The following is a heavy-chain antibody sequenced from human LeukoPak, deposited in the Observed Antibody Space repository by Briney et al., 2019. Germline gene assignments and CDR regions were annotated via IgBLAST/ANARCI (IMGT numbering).Heavy chain of an antibody. CDR1: GFTFSSYE. D-gene: IGHD3-10*01. CDR2: ISSSGTTI. Sequence: PGGSLRLSCAVSGFTFSSYEMNWVRQAPGKGLEWVSYISSSGTTIYYADSVKGRFTISRDNSRNTLSLQMNSLRPEDTAVYYCAKDLLYYGPGTYYNAAEYFQFWGQGTQVTVSS. J-gene: IGHJ1*01. CDR3: AKDLLYYGPGTYYNAAEYFQF. V-gene: IGHV3-48*03.